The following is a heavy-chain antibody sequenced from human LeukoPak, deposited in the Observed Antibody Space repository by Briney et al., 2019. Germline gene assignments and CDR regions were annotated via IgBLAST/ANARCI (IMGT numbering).Heavy chain of an antibody. CDR1: GFTFSSYA. CDR3: ARSSVDLYYYMDV. Sequence: GGSLRLSCAASGFTFSSYAMHWVRQAPGKGLEWVALISYAGNDKYYADSVKGRFTISRDNAKNSLYLQMNSLRAEDTAVYYCARSSVDLYYYMDVWGKGTTVTVSS. CDR2: ISYAGNDK. V-gene: IGHV3-30*04. D-gene: IGHD3-9*01. J-gene: IGHJ6*03.